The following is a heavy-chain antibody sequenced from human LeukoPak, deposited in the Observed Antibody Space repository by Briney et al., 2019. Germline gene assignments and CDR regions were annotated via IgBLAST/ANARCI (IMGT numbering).Heavy chain of an antibody. CDR3: ARGRYCSADICSGGDAFDI. J-gene: IGHJ3*02. CDR1: GGSISSYY. CDR2: IYNSGST. V-gene: IGHV4-59*12. Sequence: SETLSLTCTVSGGSISSYYWSWIRQPPGKGLEWIGYIYNSGSTNYNPSLKSRVTMSVDTSKNQFSLKLSSVTAADTAVYYCARGRYCSADICSGGDAFDIWGQGTMVSVSS. D-gene: IGHD2-15*01.